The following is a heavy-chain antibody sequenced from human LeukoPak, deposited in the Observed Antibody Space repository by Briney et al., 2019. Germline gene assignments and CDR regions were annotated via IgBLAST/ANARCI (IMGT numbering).Heavy chain of an antibody. J-gene: IGHJ4*02. CDR3: AKRYGDSTCWFLDF. V-gene: IGHV3-23*01. D-gene: IGHD6-13*01. Sequence: GPSLKPSCDGSRSSFDSYAMAWVRQAPGKGLGWVSSINGGGDITYYAESVKGRFTVSRDNSKNTLFLQMNSLRAEDTAVFYCAKRYGDSTCWFLDFWGQGSLVTVSS. CDR2: INGGGDIT. CDR1: RSSFDSYA.